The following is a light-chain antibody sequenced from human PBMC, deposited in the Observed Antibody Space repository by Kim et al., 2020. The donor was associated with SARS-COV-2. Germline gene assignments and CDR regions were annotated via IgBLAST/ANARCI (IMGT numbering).Light chain of an antibody. CDR2: AAS. CDR3: QQYAHSLWT. J-gene: IGKJ1*01. CDR1: QSVSGSN. V-gene: IGKV3-20*01. Sequence: EIVLTQSPGTLSLSPGERATLSCRASQSVSGSNLAWYQQKRGQAPRLLMYAASSRATGIPDRFSGSGSGTDFTLTIGRLEPEDFAVYYGQQYAHSLWTFGQGTKVDIK.